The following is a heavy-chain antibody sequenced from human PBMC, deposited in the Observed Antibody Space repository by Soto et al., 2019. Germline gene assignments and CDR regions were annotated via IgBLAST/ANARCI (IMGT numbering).Heavy chain of an antibody. V-gene: IGHV3-30-3*01. CDR1: GFTFSSYA. Sequence: GGSLRLSCAASGFTFSSYAMHWVRQAPGKGLEWVAVISYDGSNKYYADSVKGRFTISRDNSKNTLYLQMNSLRAEDTAVYYCARMYCSSTSCYDREDYYYYGMDVWGQGTTVTVSS. CDR3: ARMYCSSTSCYDREDYYYYGMDV. D-gene: IGHD2-2*01. CDR2: ISYDGSNK. J-gene: IGHJ6*02.